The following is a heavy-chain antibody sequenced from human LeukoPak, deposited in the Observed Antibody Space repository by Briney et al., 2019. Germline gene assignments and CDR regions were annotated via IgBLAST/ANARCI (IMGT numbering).Heavy chain of an antibody. CDR1: GFTFSSYA. Sequence: GGSLRLSCAASGFTFSSYAMSWVRQAPGKGLEWVSAISGSGGSTYYADSVKGRFTISRDNAKNSLYLQMNSLRAEDTALYYCAKDIDGVVRAFDIWGQGTMVTVSS. V-gene: IGHV3-23*01. D-gene: IGHD4-23*01. CDR3: AKDIDGVVRAFDI. CDR2: ISGSGGST. J-gene: IGHJ3*02.